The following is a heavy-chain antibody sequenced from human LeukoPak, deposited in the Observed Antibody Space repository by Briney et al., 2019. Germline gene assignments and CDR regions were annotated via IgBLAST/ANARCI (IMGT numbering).Heavy chain of an antibody. V-gene: IGHV3-73*01. CDR1: GFTFSGSA. CDR3: TTSRLYYMDV. D-gene: IGHD6-13*01. Sequence: GGSLRLSCAASGFTFSGSAMHWVRQASGKGLEGVGRIRSKANSYATAYAASVKGRFTISRDDSKNTAYLQMNSLKTEDTAVYYCTTSRLYYMDVWGKGTTVTISS. CDR2: IRSKANSYAT. J-gene: IGHJ6*03.